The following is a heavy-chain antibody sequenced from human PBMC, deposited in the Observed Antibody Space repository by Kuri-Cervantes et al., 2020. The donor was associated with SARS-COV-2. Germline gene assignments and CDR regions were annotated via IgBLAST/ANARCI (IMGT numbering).Heavy chain of an antibody. Sequence: RVTCEGSGYSFTSHWIGWARQMHGKGLEWMGVIYPGDSDTRYSPSFQGQVTISADKSISTAYLQWSSLKASDTAMYYCATQLGGVEYSSSGSGAFDIWGQGTMVTVSS. CDR3: ATQLGGVEYSSSGSGAFDI. CDR1: GYSFTSHW. J-gene: IGHJ3*02. CDR2: IYPGDSDT. V-gene: IGHV5-51*01. D-gene: IGHD6-6*01.